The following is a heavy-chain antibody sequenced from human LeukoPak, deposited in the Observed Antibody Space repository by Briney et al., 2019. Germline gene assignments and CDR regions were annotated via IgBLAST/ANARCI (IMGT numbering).Heavy chain of an antibody. J-gene: IGHJ4*02. D-gene: IGHD2-2*01. CDR3: ARDASCYDY. V-gene: IGHV3-33*01. CDR1: GFTFSSYG. CDR2: IWYNGSNK. Sequence: GRSLRLSCAASGFTFSSYGMHWVRQAPGKGLEWVAVIWYNGSNKYYADSVKGRFTISRDNSKNTLYLQMDSLRAEDTAVYYFARDASCYDYWGQGTLVTVSS.